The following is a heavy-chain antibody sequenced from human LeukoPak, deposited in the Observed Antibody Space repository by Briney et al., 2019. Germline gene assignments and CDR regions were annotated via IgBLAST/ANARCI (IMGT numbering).Heavy chain of an antibody. CDR1: GFTVSSNY. J-gene: IGHJ5*02. V-gene: IGHV3-15*01. CDR2: IKSKTDGGTT. Sequence: PGGSLRLSCAASGFTVSSNYMSWVRQAPGKGLEWVGRIKSKTDGGTTDYAAPVKGRFTISRDDSKNTLYLQMNSLKTEDTAVYYCTTDPPQPTPLPSWGQGTLVTVSS. CDR3: TTDPPQPTPLPS. D-gene: IGHD2-15*01.